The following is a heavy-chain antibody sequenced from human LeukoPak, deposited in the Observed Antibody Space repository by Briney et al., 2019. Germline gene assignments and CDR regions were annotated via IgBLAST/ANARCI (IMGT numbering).Heavy chain of an antibody. D-gene: IGHD3-10*01. CDR2: INPSGGGT. Sequence: ASVQVSCKASGYTFTSHYMQWVRLAPGQGLEWMGIINPSGGGTRYAQKFQGRVTMTRDASTRTVYMELSSLRSEDTAVYYCAREGSGSLPHLDHWGQGTLVTVSS. V-gene: IGHV1-46*01. CDR3: AREGSGSLPHLDH. J-gene: IGHJ4*02. CDR1: GYTFTSHY.